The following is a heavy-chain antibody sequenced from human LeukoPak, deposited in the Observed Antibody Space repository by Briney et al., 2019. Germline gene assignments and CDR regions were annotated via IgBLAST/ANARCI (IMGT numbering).Heavy chain of an antibody. Sequence: ASVKVSCMASGYSFTSRLIHWVRQAPGQGFEGMGLINPSGGSTRYAQRFQGRVTMTSDTSTGTVDMELSSMRSEDTAVYFCARGLASCGGDCYSGRYYYYAMDVWGQGTTVTVAS. CDR3: ARGLASCGGDCYSGRYYYYAMDV. CDR2: INPSGGST. V-gene: IGHV1-46*01. J-gene: IGHJ6*02. CDR1: GYSFTSRL. D-gene: IGHD2-21*02.